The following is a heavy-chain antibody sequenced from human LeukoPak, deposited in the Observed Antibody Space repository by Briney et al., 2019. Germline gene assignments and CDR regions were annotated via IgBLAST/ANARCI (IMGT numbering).Heavy chain of an antibody. V-gene: IGHV4-34*01. Sequence: PSETLSLTCAVYGGSFSGYYWSRIRQPPGKGLEWIGEINHSGSTNYNPSLKSRVTISVDTSKNQFSLKLSSVTAADTAVYYCARGLRRNLTGTRRAFDIWGQGTMVTVSS. CDR3: ARGLRRNLTGTRRAFDI. CDR1: GGSFSGYY. CDR2: INHSGST. D-gene: IGHD3-9*01. J-gene: IGHJ3*02.